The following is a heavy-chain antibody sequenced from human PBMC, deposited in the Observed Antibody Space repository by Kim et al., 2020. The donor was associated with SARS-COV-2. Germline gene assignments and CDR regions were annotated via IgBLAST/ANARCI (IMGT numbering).Heavy chain of an antibody. CDR3: ARAMSNTGDQYYYYGMDV. D-gene: IGHD2-21*02. Sequence: GGSLRLSCAASGFTFSDYYMSWIRQAPGKGLEWVSYISSSGSTIYYADSVKGRFTISRDNAKNSLYLQMNSLRAEDTAVYYCARAMSNTGDQYYYYGMDVWGQGTTVTVSS. CDR2: ISSSGSTI. CDR1: GFTFSDYY. V-gene: IGHV3-11*01. J-gene: IGHJ6*02.